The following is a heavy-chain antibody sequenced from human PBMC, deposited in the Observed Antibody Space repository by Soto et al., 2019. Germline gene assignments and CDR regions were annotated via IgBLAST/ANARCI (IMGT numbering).Heavy chain of an antibody. CDR2: ISYDGSNK. CDR3: ARRYGSCFDY. D-gene: IGHD5-18*01. CDR1: GFTFSSYA. V-gene: IGHV3-30-3*01. Sequence: TGGSLRLSCAASGFTFSSYAMHWVRQAPGKGLEWVAVISYDGSNKYYADSVKGRFTISRDNSKNTLYLQMNSLRAEDTAVYYCARRYGSCFDYWGQGTLVTVSS. J-gene: IGHJ4*02.